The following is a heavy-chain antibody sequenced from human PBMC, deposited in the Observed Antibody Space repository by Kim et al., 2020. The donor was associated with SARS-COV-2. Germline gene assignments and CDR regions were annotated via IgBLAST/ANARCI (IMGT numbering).Heavy chain of an antibody. CDR3: ARDFGYYDILTGYYKYYYYGMGV. D-gene: IGHD3-9*01. CDR1: GFTFSSYS. CDR2: ISSSSSTI. Sequence: GGSLRLSCAASGFTFSSYSMNWVRQAPGKGLEWVSYISSSSSTIYYADSVKGRFTISRDNAKNSLYLQMNSLRDEDTAVYYCARDFGYYDILTGYYKYYYYGMGVWGQGTTVTVSS. J-gene: IGHJ6*01. V-gene: IGHV3-48*02.